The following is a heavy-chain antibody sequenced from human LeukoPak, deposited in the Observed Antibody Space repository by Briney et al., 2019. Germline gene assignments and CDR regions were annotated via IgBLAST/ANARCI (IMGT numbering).Heavy chain of an antibody. V-gene: IGHV3-21*01. J-gene: IGHJ4*02. Sequence: GGSLRLSCAASGLTFSSYSMDWVRQAPGKGLEWVSSISSSSSYIYYADLVKGRFTISRDNAKNSLYLQMNSLRAEDTAVYYCAREDRGWYGFDYWGQGTLVTVSS. D-gene: IGHD6-19*01. CDR2: ISSSSSYI. CDR1: GLTFSSYS. CDR3: AREDRGWYGFDY.